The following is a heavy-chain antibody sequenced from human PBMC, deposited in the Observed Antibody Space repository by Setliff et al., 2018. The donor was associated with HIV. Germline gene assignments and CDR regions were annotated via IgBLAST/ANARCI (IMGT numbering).Heavy chain of an antibody. J-gene: IGHJ5*02. CDR2: IHTTGSI. CDR1: DGSIRTGNYY. D-gene: IGHD4-17*01. V-gene: IGHV4-61*09. CDR3: ARDPRDYGDYAYFDP. Sequence: PSETLSLTCTVSDGSIRTGNYYWNWIRQPAGKGLEWIGHIHTTGSITYNPSLRSRVTISLDTSKNQVSLSLASVTAADTAVYYCARDPRDYGDYAYFDPWGQGTLVTVSS.